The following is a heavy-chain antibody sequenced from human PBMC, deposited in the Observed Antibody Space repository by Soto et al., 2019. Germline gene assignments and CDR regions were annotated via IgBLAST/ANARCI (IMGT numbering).Heavy chain of an antibody. V-gene: IGHV2-26*01. D-gene: IGHD6-13*01. CDR1: GFSLSNARIG. CDR3: ARTLIGYSSSWYWFDP. Sequence: SGPTLVNPTDTLTLTRTVSGFSLSNARIGVSWIRQPPGKALEWLAHIFSNDEKSYSTSLKSRLTISKDTSKSQVVLTMTNMDPVDTATYYCARTLIGYSSSWYWFDPWGQGTLVTVAS. CDR2: IFSNDEK. J-gene: IGHJ5*02.